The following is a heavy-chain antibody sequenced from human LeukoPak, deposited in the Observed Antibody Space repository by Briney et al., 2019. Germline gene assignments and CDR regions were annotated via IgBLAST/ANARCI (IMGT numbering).Heavy chain of an antibody. CDR3: ARGRRYYDSSGYRS. CDR2: INHSGST. Sequence: PSETLSLTCAVYGGSFSGYYWSWIRQPPGKGLEWIGEINHSGSTNYNPSLKSRVTISVDTSKNQFSLKLSSVTAADTAVYYCARGRRYYDSSGYRSWGQGTLVTVSS. J-gene: IGHJ5*02. CDR1: GGSFSGYY. V-gene: IGHV4-34*01. D-gene: IGHD3-22*01.